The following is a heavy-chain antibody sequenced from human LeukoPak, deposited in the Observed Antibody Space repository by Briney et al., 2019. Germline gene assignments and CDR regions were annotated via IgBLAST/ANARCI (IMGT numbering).Heavy chain of an antibody. D-gene: IGHD3-22*01. CDR1: GFAFSSYA. CDR2: TSGSGGST. Sequence: GGSLRLSCAASGFAFSSYAMSWVRQAPGKGLEWVSATSGSGGSTYYADSVKGQFTISRDNSKNTLYLQMNSLRAEDTAVYYCAKEVNRYYYDSNYWGQGTLVTVSS. CDR3: AKEVNRYYYDSNY. J-gene: IGHJ4*02. V-gene: IGHV3-23*01.